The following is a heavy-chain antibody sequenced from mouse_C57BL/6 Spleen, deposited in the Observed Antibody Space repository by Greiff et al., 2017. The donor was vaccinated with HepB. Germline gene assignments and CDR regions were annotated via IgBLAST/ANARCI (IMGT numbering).Heavy chain of an antibody. J-gene: IGHJ2*01. CDR3: ARYRGSSYSFDY. CDR1: GYTFTSYG. D-gene: IGHD1-1*01. V-gene: IGHV1-81*01. Sequence: QVQLKQSGAELARPGASVKLSCKASGYTFTSYGISWVKQRTGQGLEWIGEIYPRSGNTYYNEKFKGKATLTADKSSSTAYMELRSLTSEDSAVYFCARYRGSSYSFDYWGQGTTLTVSS. CDR2: IYPRSGNT.